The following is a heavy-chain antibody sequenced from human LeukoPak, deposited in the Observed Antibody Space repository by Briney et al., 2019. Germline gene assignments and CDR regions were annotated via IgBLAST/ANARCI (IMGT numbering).Heavy chain of an antibody. CDR1: GFTFSNYD. J-gene: IGHJ4*02. Sequence: GGSLRLSCAASGFTFSNYDMHWVRQAPGKGLEWVSYISGSGNSIYYTDSVKGRFTISRDNAKNSLYLQVNSLRAEDTAVYYCARGSLHSAYGFDYWGQGALVTVSS. CDR2: ISGSGNSI. CDR3: ARGSLHSAYGFDY. V-gene: IGHV3-48*03. D-gene: IGHD5-12*01.